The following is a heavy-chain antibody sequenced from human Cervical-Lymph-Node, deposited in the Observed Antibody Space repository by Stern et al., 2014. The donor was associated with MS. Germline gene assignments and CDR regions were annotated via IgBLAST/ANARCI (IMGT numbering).Heavy chain of an antibody. CDR2: ISSNGGST. D-gene: IGHD2-21*02. J-gene: IGHJ2*01. V-gene: IGHV3-64*01. CDR3: ARGVTYCGGDCYGWYFDL. CDR1: GFTFSSYA. Sequence: VQLVESGGGLVQPGGSLRLSCAASGFTFSSYAMHWVRQAPGKGLEYVSVISSNGGSTDYANSVKGRFTISRDNSKNTLYLHMGSLRVEDMDVYYCARGVTYCGGDCYGWYFDLWGRGTLVTVSS.